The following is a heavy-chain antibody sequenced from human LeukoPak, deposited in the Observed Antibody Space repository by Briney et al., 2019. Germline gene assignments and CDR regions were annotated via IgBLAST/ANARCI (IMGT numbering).Heavy chain of an antibody. J-gene: IGHJ4*02. Sequence: GGSLRLSCAASGFTVSSTYMSWVRQAPGKGLEWVSVIESGGRTYYADSVKGRFTISRDSSKNALYLQMNSLRAEDTAFYFCARENGHIYGYAFLDQWGQGTLVTVSS. D-gene: IGHD5-18*01. CDR2: IESGGRT. V-gene: IGHV3-53*01. CDR3: ARENGHIYGYAFLDQ. CDR1: GFTVSSTY.